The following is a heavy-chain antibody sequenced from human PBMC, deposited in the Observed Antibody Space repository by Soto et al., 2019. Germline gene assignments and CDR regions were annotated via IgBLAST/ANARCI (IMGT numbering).Heavy chain of an antibody. J-gene: IGHJ5*02. CDR1: GFTFSDYY. D-gene: IGHD3-10*01. V-gene: IGHV3-11*06. CDR2: ISSSSSHT. Sequence: QVQLVASGGGSVKPGGSLRLSCEASGFTFSDYYMTWIRQAPGKGLEWVSYISSSSSHTNYADSVKGRFTISRDNAKNSLYLQMTSLRAEDTAVYYCARSSISAGWLDPWGQGTLVTVSS. CDR3: ARSSISAGWLDP.